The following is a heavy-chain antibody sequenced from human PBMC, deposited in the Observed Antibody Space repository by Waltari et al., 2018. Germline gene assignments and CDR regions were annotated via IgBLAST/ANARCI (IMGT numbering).Heavy chain of an antibody. D-gene: IGHD2-15*01. V-gene: IGHV3-48*04. CDR1: GFTFRSYS. Sequence: EVQLVESGGGLAQPGGSLRLSFAASGFTFRSYSLNWVRQAPGKGLEWLSYISGSSFTIYYADSVKGRFTISRDNAENSVYLQMNSLRAEDTAVYYCARDVGYCSGGSCPAMDVWGKGTTVTISS. CDR2: ISGSSFTI. J-gene: IGHJ6*04. CDR3: ARDVGYCSGGSCPAMDV.